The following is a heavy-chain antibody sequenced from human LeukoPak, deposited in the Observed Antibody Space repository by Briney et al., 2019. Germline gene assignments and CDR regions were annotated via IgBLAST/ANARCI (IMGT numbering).Heavy chain of an antibody. CDR3: ARKIAAAGTNFDY. D-gene: IGHD6-13*01. CDR2: IYSGGST. Sequence: QAGGSLRLSCAASGFTVSSNYMSWVRQAPRKGLEWVSVIYSGGSTYYADSVKGRFTISRDNSKNTLYLQMNSLRAEDTAVYYCARKIAAAGTNFDYWGQGTLVTVSS. CDR1: GFTVSSNY. V-gene: IGHV3-66*01. J-gene: IGHJ4*02.